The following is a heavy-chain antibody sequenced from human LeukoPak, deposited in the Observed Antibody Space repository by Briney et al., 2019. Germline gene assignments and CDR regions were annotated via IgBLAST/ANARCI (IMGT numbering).Heavy chain of an antibody. CDR3: ARDSYGDANFDS. V-gene: IGHV3-53*01. CDR2: IYADGNT. D-gene: IGHD4-17*01. J-gene: IGHJ4*02. Sequence: GGSLRLSCAASGFTFSSYDMTWVRQAPGRGLEWVSFIYADGNTYYADSVKGRFTISRDISKNAVYLQMNSLRAEDTAVYYCARDSYGDANFDSWGQGTLVTVSS. CDR1: GFTFSSYD.